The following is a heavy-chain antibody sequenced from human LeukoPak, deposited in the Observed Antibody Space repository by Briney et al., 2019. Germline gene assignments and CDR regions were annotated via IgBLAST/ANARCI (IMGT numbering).Heavy chain of an antibody. CDR1: GGSFSGYY. CDR2: INHSGST. V-gene: IGHV4-34*01. D-gene: IGHD3-10*01. Sequence: SETLSLTCAVYGGSFSGYYWSWIRQLPGKGLEWIGEINHSGSTNYNPSLKSRVTISVDTSKNQFSLKLSSVTAADTAVYYCARVAGGSGGSGSYYKTNYYYYYMDVWGKGTTVTVSS. CDR3: ARVAGGSGGSGSYYKTNYYYYYMDV. J-gene: IGHJ6*03.